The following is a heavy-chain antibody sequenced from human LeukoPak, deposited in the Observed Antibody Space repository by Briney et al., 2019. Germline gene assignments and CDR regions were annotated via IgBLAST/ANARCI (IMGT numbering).Heavy chain of an antibody. CDR2: IYYSGTT. V-gene: IGHV4-59*01. J-gene: IGHJ4*02. CDR3: ARGVYIAAAQYGY. CDR1: GGSFSGYY. Sequence: RTSETLSLTCAVYGGSFSGYYWSWIRQPPGKGLEWIGYIYYSGTTNYNPSLKSRVTISVDTSKNQFSLKLSSVTAADTAVYYCARGVYIAAAQYGYWGQGTPVTVSS. D-gene: IGHD6-13*01.